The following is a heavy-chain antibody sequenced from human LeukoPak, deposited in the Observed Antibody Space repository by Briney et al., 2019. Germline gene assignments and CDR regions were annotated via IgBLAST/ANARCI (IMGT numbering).Heavy chain of an antibody. CDR1: GFTFSSYA. CDR2: ISGSGGST. D-gene: IGHD6-6*01. CDR3: ARVSGSSSFDY. V-gene: IGHV3-23*01. J-gene: IGHJ4*02. Sequence: GRSLRLSCAASGFTFSSYAMSWVRQAPGKGLEWVSAISGSGGSTYYADSVKGRFTISRDNSKNTLYLQMNSLRAEDTAVYYCARVSGSSSFDYWGQGTLVTVSS.